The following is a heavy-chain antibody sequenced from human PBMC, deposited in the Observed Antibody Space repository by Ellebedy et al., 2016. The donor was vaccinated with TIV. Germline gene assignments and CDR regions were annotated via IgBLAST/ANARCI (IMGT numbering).Heavy chain of an antibody. CDR3: ARVRNLYYYDSSGYYFDY. Sequence: GGSLRLSXAASGFTFSSYAMHWVRQAPGKGLEWVTVISYDGSNKYYADSVKGRFTISRDNSKNTLYLQMNSLRAEDTAVYYCARVRNLYYYDSSGYYFDYWGQGTLVTVSS. J-gene: IGHJ4*02. D-gene: IGHD3-22*01. V-gene: IGHV3-30*04. CDR2: ISYDGSNK. CDR1: GFTFSSYA.